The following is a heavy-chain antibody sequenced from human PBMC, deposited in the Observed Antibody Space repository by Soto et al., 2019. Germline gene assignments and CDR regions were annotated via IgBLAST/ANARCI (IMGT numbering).Heavy chain of an antibody. V-gene: IGHV3-30-3*01. CDR3: ARTGYDRSGYFVEYYFDY. Sequence: QAGGSLRLSCAASGFTFSKYAMHWVRQARGTGLEWVAVISNDGSKPYYAASVKGRFTISRDNSKNTLYLQMNSLREEDTAVYYCARTGYDRSGYFVEYYFDYWGQGTLVTVSS. CDR1: GFTFSKYA. D-gene: IGHD3-22*01. J-gene: IGHJ4*02. CDR2: ISNDGSKP.